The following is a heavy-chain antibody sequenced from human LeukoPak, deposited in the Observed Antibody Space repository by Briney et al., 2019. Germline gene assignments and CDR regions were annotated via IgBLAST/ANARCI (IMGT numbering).Heavy chain of an antibody. J-gene: IGHJ4*02. CDR3: ARTYGSGSYGPFDY. V-gene: IGHV4-38-2*02. CDR1: GYSISSGYY. CDR2: IYYSGST. Sequence: SETLSLTCTVSGYSISSGYYWGWIRQPPGKGLEWIGYIYYSGSTNYNPSLKSRVTISVDTSKNQFSLKLSSVTAADTAVYYCARTYGSGSYGPFDYWGQGTLVTVSS. D-gene: IGHD3-10*01.